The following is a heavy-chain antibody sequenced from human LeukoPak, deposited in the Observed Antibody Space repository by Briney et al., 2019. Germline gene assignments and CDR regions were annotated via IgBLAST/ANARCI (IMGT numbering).Heavy chain of an antibody. CDR1: GFTFSSYA. Sequence: PGGSLRLSCAASGFTFSSYAMHWVRQAPGKGREWVAVISYDGSNKYYADSVKGRFTISRDNSKNTLYLQMNSLRAEDTAVYYCARVGYSYGLAPLDYWGQGTLVTVSS. CDR3: ARVGYSYGLAPLDY. J-gene: IGHJ4*02. V-gene: IGHV3-30*04. D-gene: IGHD5-18*01. CDR2: ISYDGSNK.